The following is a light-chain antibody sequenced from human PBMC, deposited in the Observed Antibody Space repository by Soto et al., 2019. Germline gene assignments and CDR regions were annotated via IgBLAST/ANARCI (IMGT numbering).Light chain of an antibody. V-gene: IGLV2-14*01. CDR3: ISDTSSIVV. J-gene: IGLJ2*01. CDR2: DVS. CDR1: SSDVGGYNY. Sequence: QSALTQPASVSGSPGQSITISCTGTSSDVGGYNYVSWYHQHPGKAPKLMIYDVSNRPSGVSNRFSGSTSGNTAALTISGLQAEDEADYYCISDTSSIVVFCGGTKLTVL.